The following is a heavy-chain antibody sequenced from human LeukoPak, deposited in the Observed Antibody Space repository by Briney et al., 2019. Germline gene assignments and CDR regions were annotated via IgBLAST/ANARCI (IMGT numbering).Heavy chain of an antibody. CDR2: IRYDGSNK. CDR1: GFTFSSYG. J-gene: IGHJ4*02. CDR3: AKGIYGGSSNGHFDY. V-gene: IGHV3-30*02. D-gene: IGHD2-15*01. Sequence: PGGSLRLSCAASGFTFSSYGMHWVRQAPGKGLEWVAFIRYDGSNKFYADSVKGRITVSRDNSKNTLYLQINSVRAEDTAVYYCAKGIYGGSSNGHFDYWGQGTLVTVSS.